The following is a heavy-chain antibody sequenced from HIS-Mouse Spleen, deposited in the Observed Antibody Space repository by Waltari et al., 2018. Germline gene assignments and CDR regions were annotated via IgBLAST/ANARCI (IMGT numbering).Heavy chain of an antibody. Sequence: EVQLVESGGGLVQPGGSRRLSCSASGFTFRSYSMNWVRQAPGKGLGWVSYISSSSSTIYYADSVKGRFTISRDNAKNSLYLQMNSLRAEDTAVYYCARDLGNWFDPWGQGTLVTVSS. J-gene: IGHJ5*02. CDR1: GFTFRSYS. V-gene: IGHV3-48*01. CDR3: ARDLGNWFDP. CDR2: ISSSSSTI.